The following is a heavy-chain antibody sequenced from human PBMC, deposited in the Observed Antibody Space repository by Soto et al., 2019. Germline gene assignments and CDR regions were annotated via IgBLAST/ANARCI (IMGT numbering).Heavy chain of an antibody. CDR3: ARDRAKWKDYYYYGMDV. CDR2: IYYSGST. CDR1: GGYICSGDDF. J-gene: IGHJ6*02. V-gene: IGHV4-30-4*01. D-gene: IGHD1-20*01. Sequence: SETLSLTCTVSGGYICSGDDFWTCIRQPPGKGLEWIGYIYYSGSTYYNPSLKSRLTMSVDTSKNQFPLKLSSVTAADTAVYYCARDRAKWKDYYYYGMDVWGQGTTVTVSS.